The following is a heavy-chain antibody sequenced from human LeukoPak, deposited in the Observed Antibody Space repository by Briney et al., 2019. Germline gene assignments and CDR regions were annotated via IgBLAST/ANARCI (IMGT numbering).Heavy chain of an antibody. D-gene: IGHD1-14*01. CDR3: ATISPLDY. V-gene: IGHV1-2*02. Sequence: ASVKVSCKASGYTFTGYYMHWVRRAPGQGLEWMEWINPKSGGTDYAQKFQGRVTMTRDTSISTAYRELSRLRSDDTAVYYCATISPLDYWGQGTLVTVSS. CDR2: INPKSGGT. CDR1: GYTFTGYY. J-gene: IGHJ4*02.